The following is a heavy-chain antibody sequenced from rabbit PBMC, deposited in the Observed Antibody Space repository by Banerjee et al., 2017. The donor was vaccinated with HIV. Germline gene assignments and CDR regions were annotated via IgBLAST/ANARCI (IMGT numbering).Heavy chain of an antibody. J-gene: IGHJ3*01. CDR3: ARDRDWTLDL. Sequence: QSLEESGGGLVQPEGSLTLTCKASGFDFSSTYYMCWVRQAPGKGLEWIGCIGAGSSGITYYANWAKGRFTISKTSSTTVTLQMTSLTAADTATYFCARDRDWTLDLWGQGTLVTVS. CDR1: GFDFSSTYY. V-gene: IGHV1S40*01. D-gene: IGHD4-2*01. CDR2: IGAGSSGIT.